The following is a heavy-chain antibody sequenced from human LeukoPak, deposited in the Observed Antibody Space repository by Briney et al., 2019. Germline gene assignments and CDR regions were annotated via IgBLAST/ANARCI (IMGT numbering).Heavy chain of an antibody. V-gene: IGHV4-59*01. D-gene: IGHD6-13*01. CDR1: GGSISSYY. Sequence: KPSETLSLTCTVSGGSISSYYWSWIRQPPGKGLEWIGYIYYSGSTNYNPSLKSRVTISVDTSKNQFSLKLSSVTAADTAVYYCAACAAGTRSWFDPWGQGTLVTVSS. CDR3: AACAAGTRSWFDP. CDR2: IYYSGST. J-gene: IGHJ5*02.